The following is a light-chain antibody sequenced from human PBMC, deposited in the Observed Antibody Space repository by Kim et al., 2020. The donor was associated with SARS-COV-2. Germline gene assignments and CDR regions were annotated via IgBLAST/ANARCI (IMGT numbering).Light chain of an antibody. CDR2: VAS. V-gene: IGKV1-27*01. CDR3: ENYNTAPCA. CDR1: QSIANA. Sequence: PVGDRGTITCPARQSIANAIYWYQQKTRAVPRRLIFVASTLQSEVPSRFCGSVAGREFTLTIGSLRTEEVATYYCENYNTAPCALGPGTK. J-gene: IGKJ1*01.